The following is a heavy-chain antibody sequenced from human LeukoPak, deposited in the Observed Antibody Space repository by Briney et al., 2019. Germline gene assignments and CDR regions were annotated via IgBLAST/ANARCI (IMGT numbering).Heavy chain of an antibody. CDR1: GGAISRYY. CDR2: IYYSGST. J-gene: IGHJ3*02. Sequence: SETLSLTCIVSGGAISRYYWSWIRQPPGKGLEWIGYIYYSGSTNYNPSLKSRVTISVDTSKNQFSLKLSSVTAADTAVYYCAREVYDSSGYSVAFDIWGQGTMVTVSS. CDR3: AREVYDSSGYSVAFDI. D-gene: IGHD3-22*01. V-gene: IGHV4-59*01.